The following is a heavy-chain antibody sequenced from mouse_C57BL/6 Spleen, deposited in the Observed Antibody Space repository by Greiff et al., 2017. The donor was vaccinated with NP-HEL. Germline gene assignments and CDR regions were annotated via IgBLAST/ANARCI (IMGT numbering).Heavy chain of an antibody. CDR3: ARNGYYEDAMDY. Sequence: EVQLLESGGGLVKPGGSLKLSCAASGFTFSDYGMHWVRQAPEKGLEWVAYISSGSSTIYYADTVKGRSTISRDNAKNTRFLQMTRLRSEDTAMYYCARNGYYEDAMDYWGQGTSVTVSS. CDR2: ISSGSSTI. J-gene: IGHJ4*01. CDR1: GFTFSDYG. V-gene: IGHV5-17*01. D-gene: IGHD2-3*01.